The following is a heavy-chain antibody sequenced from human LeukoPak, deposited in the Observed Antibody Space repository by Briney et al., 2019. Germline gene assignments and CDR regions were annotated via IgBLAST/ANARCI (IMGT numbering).Heavy chain of an antibody. J-gene: IGHJ6*03. Sequence: KPGRSLRLSCAASGFTFSDYYMSWIRQPPRKGMGLVSYISSSGSTIYYADSVKGRFTISRENTNNSLYLQMNTLRAEDTAVYYCARVVQDYSNYHMSADYYYYYYMDVWGKGTTVTVSS. CDR3: ARVVQDYSNYHMSADYYYYYYMDV. CDR1: GFTFSDYY. V-gene: IGHV3-11*01. D-gene: IGHD4-11*01. CDR2: ISSSGSTI.